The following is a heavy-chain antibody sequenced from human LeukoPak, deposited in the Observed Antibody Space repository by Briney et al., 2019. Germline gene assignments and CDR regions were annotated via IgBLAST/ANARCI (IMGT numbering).Heavy chain of an antibody. D-gene: IGHD3-22*01. CDR2: IYHSGST. CDR3: ASHYYDSSIDY. CDR1: GYSISSGYY. J-gene: IGHJ4*02. V-gene: IGHV4-38-2*02. Sequence: SETLSLTCTVSGYSISSGYYWGWIRQPPGKGLEWIGSIYHSGSTYYNPSLKSRVTISVDTSKNQFSLKLSSVTAADTAVYYCASHYYDSSIDYWGQGTLVTVSS.